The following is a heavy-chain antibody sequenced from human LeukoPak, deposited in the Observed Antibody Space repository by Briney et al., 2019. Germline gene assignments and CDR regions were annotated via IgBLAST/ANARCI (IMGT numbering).Heavy chain of an antibody. D-gene: IGHD6-6*01. J-gene: IGHJ4*02. Sequence: PGGSLRLSCAASGFTFSSYAMHWVRQAPGKGLEYVSAISSNGGSTYYANSVKGRFTISRDNSKNTLYLQMGSLRAEDMAVYYCARRGAARDFDYWGQGTLVTVSS. V-gene: IGHV3-64*01. CDR3: ARRGAARDFDY. CDR1: GFTFSSYA. CDR2: ISSNGGST.